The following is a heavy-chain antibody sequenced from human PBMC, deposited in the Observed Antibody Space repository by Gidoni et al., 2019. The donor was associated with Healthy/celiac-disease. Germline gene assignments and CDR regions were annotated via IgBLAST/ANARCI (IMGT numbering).Heavy chain of an antibody. CDR1: GFTFSSYA. V-gene: IGHV3-23*01. Sequence: EVQLLESGGGLVQPGGSLRLSCAAPGFTFSSYAMSWVRQAPGKGLEWVSAISGSGVSTYYADTVKGRFTISRDNSKNTLYLQMNSLRAEDTAVYYCAKDQASSSWYSGWFDPWGQGTLVTVSS. J-gene: IGHJ5*02. CDR2: ISGSGVST. D-gene: IGHD6-13*01. CDR3: AKDQASSSWYSGWFDP.